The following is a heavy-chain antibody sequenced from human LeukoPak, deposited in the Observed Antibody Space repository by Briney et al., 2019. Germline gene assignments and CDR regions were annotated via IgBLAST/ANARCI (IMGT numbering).Heavy chain of an antibody. Sequence: GGSLRLSCAASGFSFDAHAMNWVRQAPGKPLEWVSLISGDGGTTHYADSVKGRFTISRDNAKFSLYLQLNSLRAEDTAIYYCATDRKVGTWDPRFNYWGQGTLVTVSS. CDR2: ISGDGGTT. CDR1: GFSFDAHA. D-gene: IGHD4-23*01. V-gene: IGHV3-43*02. CDR3: ATDRKVGTWDPRFNY. J-gene: IGHJ4*02.